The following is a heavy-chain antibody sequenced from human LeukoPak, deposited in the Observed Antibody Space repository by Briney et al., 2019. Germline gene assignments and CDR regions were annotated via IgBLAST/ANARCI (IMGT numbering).Heavy chain of an antibody. D-gene: IGHD1-26*01. CDR1: GFTFSTYA. V-gene: IGHV3-30*04. CDR2: ISYDGRDK. Sequence: GGSLRLSCAASGFTFSTYAMHWVRQAPGKGLEWVAVISYDGRDKKYADSVKGRFSISRDNPKNTLYLQMDSLRSEDTAMYYCAKDSGNFANNYFDHWGQGTLVTVSS. CDR3: AKDSGNFANNYFDH. J-gene: IGHJ4*02.